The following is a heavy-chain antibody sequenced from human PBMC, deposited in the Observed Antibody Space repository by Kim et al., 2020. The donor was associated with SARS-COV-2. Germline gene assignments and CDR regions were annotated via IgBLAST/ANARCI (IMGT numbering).Heavy chain of an antibody. J-gene: IGHJ4*02. D-gene: IGHD4-17*01. V-gene: IGHV2-5*01. Sequence: RYSPSLKSRLTITKDTSKNQVVLTMTNMDPVDTATYYCARTADYVYSFDYWGQGTLVTVSS. CDR3: ARTADYVYSFDY.